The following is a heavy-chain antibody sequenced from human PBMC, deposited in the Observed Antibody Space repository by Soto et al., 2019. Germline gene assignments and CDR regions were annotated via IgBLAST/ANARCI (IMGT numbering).Heavy chain of an antibody. CDR3: ARVEPTGWFDP. CDR1: GYSFTDYY. CDR2: INTKTGGT. Sequence: QVHLVQSGAEVKKPGASVKVSCKASGYSFTDYYMHWVRQAPGQGLEWMGWINTKTGGTNYAQRVQGRVTLTGDTSINTAYMELSRLRSDDTAVYYCARVEPTGWFDPWGQGTVVTVSS. J-gene: IGHJ5*02. V-gene: IGHV1-2*02.